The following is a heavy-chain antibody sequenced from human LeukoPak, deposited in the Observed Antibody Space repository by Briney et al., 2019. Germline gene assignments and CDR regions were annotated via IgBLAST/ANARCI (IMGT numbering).Heavy chain of an antibody. D-gene: IGHD2-15*01. Sequence: SETLSLTCSVSGGSISSGGYYWSWIRQPPGKGLEWIGYIYHSGSTYYNPSLKSRVTISVDRSKNQFSLKLSSVTAADTAVYYCARADVVVGTYYFDYWGQGTLVTVSS. CDR3: ARADVVVGTYYFDY. J-gene: IGHJ4*02. CDR2: IYHSGST. CDR1: GGSISSGGYY. V-gene: IGHV4-30-2*01.